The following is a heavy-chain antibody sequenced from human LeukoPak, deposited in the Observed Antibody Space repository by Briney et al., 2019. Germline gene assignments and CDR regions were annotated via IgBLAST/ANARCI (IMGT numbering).Heavy chain of an antibody. CDR3: AKDRKGISAPGV. V-gene: IGHV3-15*01. Sequence: PGGSLRLSCAASGFNFNNAWMTWVRQAPGKGLEWVGHIKSKVDGGTTDYGATVKGRFTISRDNSKNTLYLQMNSLRAEDTAVYYCAKDRKGISAPGVWGKGTTVTVSS. CDR1: GFNFNNAW. CDR2: IKSKVDGGTT. D-gene: IGHD1-14*01. J-gene: IGHJ6*04.